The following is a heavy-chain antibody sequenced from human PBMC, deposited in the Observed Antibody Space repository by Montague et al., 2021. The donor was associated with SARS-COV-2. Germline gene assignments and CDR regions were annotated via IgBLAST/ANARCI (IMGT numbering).Heavy chain of an antibody. J-gene: IGHJ2*01. CDR1: GGSISCHY. CDR2: FDHSGNT. V-gene: IGHV4-59*11. CDR3: AREFRIELWQTNWYFGL. Sequence: SETLSLTCSVSGGSISCHYWSWIRQPPGKGLEWIGNFDHSGNTKYNPSLKSRATISVDTSKNQFSLRLSSVTAADTAVYYCAREFRIELWQTNWYFGLWGRGTLVTVSS. D-gene: IGHD3-16*01.